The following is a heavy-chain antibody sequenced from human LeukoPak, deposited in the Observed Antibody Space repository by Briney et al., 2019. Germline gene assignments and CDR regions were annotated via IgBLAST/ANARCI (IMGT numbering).Heavy chain of an antibody. Sequence: GGSLRLSCVASGFTFSSYEMTWVRQAPGKGLEWISYISGSGFAIYYADSVKGRFTISRDNAKNSLYLQMSSLRAEDAAVYYCARASGSYQDAFDIWGQGTMVTVSS. CDR1: GFTFSSYE. V-gene: IGHV3-48*03. J-gene: IGHJ3*02. CDR3: ARASGSYQDAFDI. CDR2: ISGSGFAI. D-gene: IGHD1-26*01.